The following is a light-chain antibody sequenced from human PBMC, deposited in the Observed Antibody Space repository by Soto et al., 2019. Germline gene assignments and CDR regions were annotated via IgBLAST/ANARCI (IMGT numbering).Light chain of an antibody. Sequence: EIVMTQSPATLSVSPGERATLSCRASQSVSSNLAWYQQKPGQAPRLLIYGASTRATGIPARFSGSGSGTVFTLPLSRLKSEDLAVFYCQQYKRWPRRFGQGTKVEI. CDR3: QQYKRWPRR. CDR1: QSVSSN. J-gene: IGKJ1*01. V-gene: IGKV3-15*01. CDR2: GAS.